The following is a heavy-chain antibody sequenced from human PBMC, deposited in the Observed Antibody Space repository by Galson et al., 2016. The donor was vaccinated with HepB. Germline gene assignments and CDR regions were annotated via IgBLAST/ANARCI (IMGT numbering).Heavy chain of an antibody. D-gene: IGHD2-15*01. V-gene: IGHV4-4*02. CDR2: IYHSGNT. CDR1: GGSINSYNW. J-gene: IGHJ4*01. CDR3: APLGYCTGGTCYKVY. Sequence: ETLSLPCTVSGGSINSYNWWSWVRQTPGKGLEWIGEIYHSGNTNYNPSLKSRATISLDKSKNQFSLKLTSVTAADTAVYYCAPLGYCTGGTCYKVYWGHGTLVTVSS.